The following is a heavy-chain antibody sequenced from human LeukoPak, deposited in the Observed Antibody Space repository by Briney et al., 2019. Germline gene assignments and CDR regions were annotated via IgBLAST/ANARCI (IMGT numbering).Heavy chain of an antibody. V-gene: IGHV3-48*03. J-gene: IGHJ3*01. D-gene: IGHD3-16*02. CDR3: AREGGFGYDDAFDA. CDR1: GFTFSTYE. CDR2: ISGSGSSI. Sequence: GGSLRLSCTASGFTFSTYEMNWVRQAPGKGLEWISYISGSGSSIFYADSLQGRFTVSRDNAKNSVYLQMNSLRAEDTAVYYCAREGGFGYDDAFDAWGHGTTVTVSS.